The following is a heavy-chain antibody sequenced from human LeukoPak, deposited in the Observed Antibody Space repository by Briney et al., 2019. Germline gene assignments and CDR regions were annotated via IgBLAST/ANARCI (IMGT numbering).Heavy chain of an antibody. CDR3: AWESNFPKRFDY. CDR2: IYYSGNT. D-gene: IGHD2-8*01. V-gene: IGHV4-59*01. CDR1: ACSSNSYY. Sequence: SETLSRNGSGSACSSNSYYWSWHRQGPGNGLEWIGYIYYSGNTNYNPSLKSRVTISVDTSKNQFSLKLSSVTAADTAVYYCAWESNFPKRFDYWGQGTLVTVSS. J-gene: IGHJ4*02.